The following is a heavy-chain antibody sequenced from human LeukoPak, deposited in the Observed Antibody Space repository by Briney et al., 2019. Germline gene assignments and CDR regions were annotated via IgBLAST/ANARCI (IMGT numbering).Heavy chain of an antibody. Sequence: SETLSLTCAVYDGSLSGYLWSWIRQPPGKGLEWLGESPHSGRTNYSPSLKSRVTVSVDTPKNQFSLKLRSVTAADTAVYYCARHEYGSATACFQSWSQGTLVTVSS. CDR3: ARHEYGSATACFQS. V-gene: IGHV4-34*01. CDR2: SPHSGRT. J-gene: IGHJ4*02. D-gene: IGHD1-26*01. CDR1: DGSLSGYL.